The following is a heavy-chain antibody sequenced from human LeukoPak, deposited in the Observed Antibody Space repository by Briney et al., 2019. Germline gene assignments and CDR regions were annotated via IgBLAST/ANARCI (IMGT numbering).Heavy chain of an antibody. Sequence: RGGSLRLSCAASGLDVKNNAMKGVRQAPGKGLEWVAAISGQCGTYSADSVKGRFTISRDTSKNTPYMQMNRLRAEDTALYSCAPLSSDYGAYWGQGTLVTVSP. CDR1: GLDVKNNA. V-gene: IGHV3-23*01. J-gene: IGHJ4*02. CDR3: APLSSDYGAY. D-gene: IGHD6-19*01. CDR2: ISGQCGT.